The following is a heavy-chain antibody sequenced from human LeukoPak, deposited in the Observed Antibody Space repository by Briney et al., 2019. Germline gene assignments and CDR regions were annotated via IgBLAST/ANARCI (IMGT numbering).Heavy chain of an antibody. D-gene: IGHD6-19*01. V-gene: IGHV1-2*02. J-gene: IGHJ4*02. CDR1: GYTFTEHY. CDR3: ASASGWYGSLDY. CDR2: INPNSGGT. Sequence: ASVTVSCKASGYTFTEHYMHWVRQAPGQGLEGMGWINPNSGGTNYAQKFQGRVTITRDTSISTAYMALSRLRSDDTAVYYCASASGWYGSLDYWGQGTLVTVSS.